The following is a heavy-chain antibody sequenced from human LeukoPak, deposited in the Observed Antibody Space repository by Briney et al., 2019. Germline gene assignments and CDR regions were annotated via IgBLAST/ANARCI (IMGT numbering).Heavy chain of an antibody. CDR1: GGTFSSYA. V-gene: IGHV1-69*05. J-gene: IGHJ4*02. CDR2: IIPIFGTA. Sequence: ASVKVSCKASGGTFSSYAISWVRQAPGQGLEWMGRIIPIFGTANYAQKFQGRVTITTDESTSTAYMELSSLRSEDTAVYYCASEQHSYGLSYFDYWGQGTLVTVSS. CDR3: ASEQHSYGLSYFDY. D-gene: IGHD5-18*01.